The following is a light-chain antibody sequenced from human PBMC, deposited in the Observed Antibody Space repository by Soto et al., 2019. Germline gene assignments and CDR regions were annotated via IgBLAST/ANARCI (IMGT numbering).Light chain of an antibody. CDR1: SSDVGGYYY. Sequence: QSVLTQPASVSGSPGQSITISCSGTSSDVGGYYYVSWYQQHPGTAPNLIISDVSNRPEGVADRFSGSKSGSTASLAIAGLLAEDEAYYYCGSYTSTGTLVFGGGTKVTVL. V-gene: IGLV2-14*03. CDR3: GSYTSTGTLV. J-gene: IGLJ2*01. CDR2: DVS.